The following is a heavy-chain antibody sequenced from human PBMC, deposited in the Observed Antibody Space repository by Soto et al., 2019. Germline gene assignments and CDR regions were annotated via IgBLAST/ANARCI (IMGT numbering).Heavy chain of an antibody. CDR3: VKDESINWYSGHFRH. V-gene: IGHV3-9*01. CDR2: INWNSGSI. Sequence: LRLSCAASGFTFDDYAMHWVRQVPGKGLEWVSGINWNSGSIGYGDSVKGRFAISRDNAKNSLRLQMNSLSAEDTAFYYCVKDESINWYSGHFRHWGQGTLVTVSS. J-gene: IGHJ1*01. D-gene: IGHD6-13*01. CDR1: GFTFDDYA.